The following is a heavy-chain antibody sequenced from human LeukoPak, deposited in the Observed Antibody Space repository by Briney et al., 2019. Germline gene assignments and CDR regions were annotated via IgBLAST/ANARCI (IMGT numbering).Heavy chain of an antibody. V-gene: IGHV3-23*01. J-gene: IGHJ5*02. CDR3: ARGLRYFDWSQNWFDP. CDR2: IGAGGTFT. D-gene: IGHD3-9*01. Sequence: GGSLRLSCTASGFTFSSYAMNWVRQAPGKGLEWVSGIGAGGTFTYYADSVKGRFTISRDNSKNTLYLQMNSLRAEDTAVYYCARGLRYFDWSQNWFDPWGQGTLVTVSS. CDR1: GFTFSSYA.